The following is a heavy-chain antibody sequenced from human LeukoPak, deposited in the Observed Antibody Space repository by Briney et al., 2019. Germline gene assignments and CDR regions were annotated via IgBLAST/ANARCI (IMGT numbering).Heavy chain of an antibody. CDR1: GGPISSGSYY. D-gene: IGHD3-3*01. CDR3: ARGILLPSYFWSGPYMDV. V-gene: IGHV4-61*02. J-gene: IGHJ6*03. Sequence: PSETLSLTCTVSGGPISSGSYYWSWIRQPAGKGLEWIGRIYTSGSTNYNPSLKSRVTISVDTSKNQFSLKLSSVTAADTAVYYCARGILLPSYFWSGPYMDVWGKGTTVTVSS. CDR2: IYTSGST.